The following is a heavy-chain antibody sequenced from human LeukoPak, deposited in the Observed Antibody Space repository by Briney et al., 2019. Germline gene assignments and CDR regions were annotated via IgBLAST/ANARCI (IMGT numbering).Heavy chain of an antibody. D-gene: IGHD6-13*01. CDR2: ISSGSSYI. Sequence: GGSLRLSCAASGFTFSTYSMNWVRQAPGKGLEWVSSISSGSSYIYYADSVKGRFTISRDNAKNSLYLQMNSLRAEDTAVYYCAREPTYSSSWYTTCDYWGQGTLVTVSS. J-gene: IGHJ4*02. CDR3: AREPTYSSSWYTTCDY. CDR1: GFTFSTYS. V-gene: IGHV3-21*01.